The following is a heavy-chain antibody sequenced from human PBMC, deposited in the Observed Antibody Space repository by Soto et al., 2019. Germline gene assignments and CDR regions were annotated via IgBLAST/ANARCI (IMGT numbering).Heavy chain of an antibody. Sequence: QVQLVESGGGVVQPGRSLRLSCAASGFTFSSYGMHWVRQAPGKGLEWVAVIWYDGSNKYYADSVKGRFTISRDNSKNTLYLQMNSLRAEDTAVYYCARKGNRYYYSGMDVWGQGATVTVSS. CDR1: GFTFSSYG. V-gene: IGHV3-33*01. CDR3: ARKGNRYYYSGMDV. D-gene: IGHD1-1*01. CDR2: IWYDGSNK. J-gene: IGHJ6*02.